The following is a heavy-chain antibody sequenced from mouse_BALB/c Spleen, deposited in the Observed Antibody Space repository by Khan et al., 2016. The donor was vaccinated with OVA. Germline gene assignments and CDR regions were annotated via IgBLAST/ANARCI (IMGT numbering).Heavy chain of an antibody. V-gene: IGHV2-2*02. J-gene: IGHJ1*01. Sequence: QVQLKESGPGLVQPSQSLSITCTVSGFSLTSYGVHWVRQSPGKGLEWLGVIWSGGSTDYNAAFISRLIISKDNSKSQVFFKMNSLQANDTALYYGAENDDYVHVYFDVWGAGTTVTVSS. CDR2: IWSGGST. CDR1: GFSLTSYG. CDR3: AENDDYVHVYFDV. D-gene: IGHD2-13*01.